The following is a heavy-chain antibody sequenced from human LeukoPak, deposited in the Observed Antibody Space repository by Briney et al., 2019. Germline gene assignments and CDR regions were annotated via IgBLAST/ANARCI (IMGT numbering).Heavy chain of an antibody. Sequence: GGSLRLSCAASGFTFSNYGMHWVRQAPGRGLECVAVIWYDGNHQYYADSVKGRFNISRDNSKNTLYLQMNSLRVEDTAVYYCAKGPTQVLRFLRDGKTYYMDVWGKGTSVLVSS. V-gene: IGHV3-33*06. D-gene: IGHD3-3*01. CDR1: GFTFSNYG. CDR3: AKGPTQVLRFLRDGKTYYMDV. J-gene: IGHJ6*03. CDR2: IWYDGNHQ.